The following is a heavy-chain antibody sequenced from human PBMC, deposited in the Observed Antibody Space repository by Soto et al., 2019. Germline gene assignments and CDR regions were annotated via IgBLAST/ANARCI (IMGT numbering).Heavy chain of an antibody. CDR3: TVVVVAATLPAGMDV. Sequence: QLQLQESGPGLVKPSETLSLTCTVSGGSISSSSYYWGWIRQPPGKGLEWIGSIYYSGSTYYNPSLTRRVTISVDTSKNQFSLKLSSVTAADTAVYYCTVVVVAATLPAGMDVWGQGTAVTVSS. CDR1: GGSISSSSYY. D-gene: IGHD2-15*01. J-gene: IGHJ6*02. CDR2: IYYSGST. V-gene: IGHV4-39*01.